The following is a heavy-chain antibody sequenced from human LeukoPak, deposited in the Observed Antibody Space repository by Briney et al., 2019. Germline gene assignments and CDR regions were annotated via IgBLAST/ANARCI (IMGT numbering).Heavy chain of an antibody. CDR2: ISYDGSNK. CDR3: ARDYGDGRGYFDY. CDR1: GFTFSSYG. V-gene: IGHV3-30*03. J-gene: IGHJ4*02. D-gene: IGHD4-17*01. Sequence: PGGSLRLSCAASGFTFSSYGMHWVRQAPGKGLEWVAVISYDGSNKYYADSVKGRFTISRDNSKNTLYLQMNSLRAEDTAVYYCARDYGDGRGYFDYWGQGTLVTVSS.